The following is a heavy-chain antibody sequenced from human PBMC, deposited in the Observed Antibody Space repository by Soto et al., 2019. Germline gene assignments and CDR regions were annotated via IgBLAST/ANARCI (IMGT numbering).Heavy chain of an antibody. CDR3: ARDGSSSSLDGYYYGMDV. V-gene: IGHV1-2*02. Sequence: ASVKVSCKASGYTFTGYYMHWVRQAPGQGLEWMGWINPNSGGTNYAQKFQGRVTMTRDTSISTAYMELSRLRSDDTAVYYCARDGSSSSLDGYYYGMDVWGQGTAVTVSS. CDR1: GYTFTGYY. D-gene: IGHD6-6*01. CDR2: INPNSGGT. J-gene: IGHJ6*02.